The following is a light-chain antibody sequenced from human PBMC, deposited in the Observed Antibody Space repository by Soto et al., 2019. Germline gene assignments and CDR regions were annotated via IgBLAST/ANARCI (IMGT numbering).Light chain of an antibody. V-gene: IGKV1-39*01. Sequence: DIQMTQSPSSLSASVGDRVTITCRASQSISTYLNWYQQKPGQAPKLLIYAASRLERGVPSRFSGSGSVTDFALTVSSLQPEDFATYYCQQSYGSPFTFGPGTKVDIK. CDR2: AAS. CDR3: QQSYGSPFT. CDR1: QSISTY. J-gene: IGKJ3*01.